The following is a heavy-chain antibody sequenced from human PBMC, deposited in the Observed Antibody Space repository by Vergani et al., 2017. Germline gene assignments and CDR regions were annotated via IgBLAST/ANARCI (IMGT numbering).Heavy chain of an antibody. D-gene: IGHD4-17*01. CDR3: ATPQTVTTGGMEV. CDR1: GYTFTDHY. Sequence: VQLVQSGAEVKKPGATMKISCTVSGYTFTDHYMHWVKPAPGKGLEWMGLVDPEDGKTIYAEKFKGRGTIAADTSTYTAHLELSSLRSEDTDVYYCATPQTVTTGGMEVWGQGTTVIVSS. CDR2: VDPEDGKT. V-gene: IGHV1-69-2*01. J-gene: IGHJ6*02.